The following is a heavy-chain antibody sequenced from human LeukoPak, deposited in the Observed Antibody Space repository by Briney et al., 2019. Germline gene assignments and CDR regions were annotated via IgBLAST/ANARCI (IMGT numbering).Heavy chain of an antibody. CDR2: ISSNSYI. V-gene: IGHV3-21*01. J-gene: IGHJ4*02. D-gene: IGHD3-22*01. Sequence: GGSLRLSCAASGFTFSSYNMNWVRQAPGKGLKWVSSISSNSYIYYADSVKGRFTISRDNAKDSLYLQMNSLRAEDTAVYYCARGSPYYYDSSGYYQAYDYWGQGTLVTVSS. CDR3: ARGSPYYYDSSGYYQAYDY. CDR1: GFTFSSYN.